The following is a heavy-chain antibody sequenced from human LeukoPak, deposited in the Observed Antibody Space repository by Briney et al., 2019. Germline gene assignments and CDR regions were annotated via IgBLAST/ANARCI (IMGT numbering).Heavy chain of an antibody. D-gene: IGHD2-21*02. CDR1: GGSISSYY. J-gene: IGHJ4*02. Sequence: PSETLSLTCTVSGGSISSYYWSWIRQPAGKGLEWIGRIYTSGSTNYNPSLKSRVTMSVDTSKNQFSLKLSSVTAADTAVYYCARVEYCGGDCYSAPFDYWGQGTLVTVSS. CDR3: ARVEYCGGDCYSAPFDY. V-gene: IGHV4-4*07. CDR2: IYTSGST.